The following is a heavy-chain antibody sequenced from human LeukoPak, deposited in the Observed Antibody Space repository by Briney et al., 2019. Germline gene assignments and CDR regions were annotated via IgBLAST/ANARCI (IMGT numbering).Heavy chain of an antibody. V-gene: IGHV3-30*04. Sequence: PGGSLRLSCAASGFTFSSYTMHWVRQAPGKGLEWVAVISYDGSNKYYADSAKGRFTISRDNSKNTLYLQMNSLRAEDTAVYYCAKDMDQLLPYYYYYYGMDVWGQGTTVTVSS. D-gene: IGHD2-2*01. CDR2: ISYDGSNK. J-gene: IGHJ6*02. CDR3: AKDMDQLLPYYYYYYGMDV. CDR1: GFTFSSYT.